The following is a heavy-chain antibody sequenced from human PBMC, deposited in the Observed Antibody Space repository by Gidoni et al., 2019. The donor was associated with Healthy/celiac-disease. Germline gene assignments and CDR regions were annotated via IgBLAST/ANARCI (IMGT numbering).Heavy chain of an antibody. CDR2: IGTAGDT. CDR1: GFTFSSYD. V-gene: IGHV3-13*01. D-gene: IGHD2-8*02. CDR3: ARAPPGYCTGGVCYYYYGMDV. J-gene: IGHJ6*02. Sequence: EVQLVESGGGLVQPGGSLRLSCAASGFTFSSYDMHWVRQATGKGLEWVSAIGTAGDTYYPGSVKGRFTISRENAKNSLYLQMNSLRAGDTAVYYCARAPPGYCTGGVCYYYYGMDVWGQGTTVTVSS.